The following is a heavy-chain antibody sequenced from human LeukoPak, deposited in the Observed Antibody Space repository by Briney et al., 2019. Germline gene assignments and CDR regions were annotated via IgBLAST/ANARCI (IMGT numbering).Heavy chain of an antibody. J-gene: IGHJ5*02. D-gene: IGHD3-10*01. Sequence: RPSETLSLTCAVYGGSFSGYYWSWIRQPPGKGLEWIGEINHSGSTNYNPSLKSRVTISVDTSKNQFSLKLSSVTAADAAVYYCARVGSIYRDNWFDPWGQGTLVTVSS. CDR3: ARVGSIYRDNWFDP. CDR1: GGSFSGYY. CDR2: INHSGST. V-gene: IGHV4-34*01.